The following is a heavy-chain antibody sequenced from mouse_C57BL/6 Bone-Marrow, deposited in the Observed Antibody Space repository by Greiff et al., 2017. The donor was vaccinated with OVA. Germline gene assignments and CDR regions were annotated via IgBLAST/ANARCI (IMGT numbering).Heavy chain of an antibody. CDR1: GFTFSSYG. J-gene: IGHJ3*01. CDR2: ISSGGSYT. CDR3: ARHKAWFVY. V-gene: IGHV5-6*01. Sequence: DVQLVESGGDLVKPGGSLKLSCEASGFTFSSYGMSWVRQTPDKRLEWVATISSGGSYTYYPDSVKGRFTISRDNSKNTLYLQMSSLKSEDTAMYYCARHKAWFVYWGQGTLVTVSS. D-gene: IGHD3-2*02.